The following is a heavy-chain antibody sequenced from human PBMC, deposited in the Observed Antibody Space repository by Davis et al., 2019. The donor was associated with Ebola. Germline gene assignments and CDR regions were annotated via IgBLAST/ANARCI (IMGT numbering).Heavy chain of an antibody. Sequence: SETLSLTCTVSGGSISSYYWSWIRQPPGKGLEWIGYIYYSGSTNYNPSLKSRVTISVDTSKNQFSLKLSSVTAADTAVYYCARSYFGATRGWFDPWGQGTLVTVSS. D-gene: IGHD3-3*01. J-gene: IGHJ5*02. CDR3: ARSYFGATRGWFDP. CDR2: IYYSGST. V-gene: IGHV4-59*08. CDR1: GGSISSYY.